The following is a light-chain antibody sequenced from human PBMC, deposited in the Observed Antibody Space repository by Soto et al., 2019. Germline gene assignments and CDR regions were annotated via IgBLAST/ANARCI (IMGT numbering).Light chain of an antibody. CDR2: DAS. J-gene: IGKJ5*01. CDR3: QQYGSSPPIT. CDR1: QSVSSSY. Sequence: EIVLTQSPATLSLSPGERATLSCGASQSVSSSYLAWYQQKPGLAPRPLIYDASSRATGIPDRFSGSGSGKDFTLTICRLEPEDFAVYYCQQYGSSPPITFGQGTRLEIK. V-gene: IGKV3D-20*01.